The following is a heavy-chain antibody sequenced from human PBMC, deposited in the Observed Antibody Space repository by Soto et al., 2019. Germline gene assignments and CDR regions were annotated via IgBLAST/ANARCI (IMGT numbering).Heavy chain of an antibody. D-gene: IGHD3-22*01. CDR2: VYYSGST. CDR1: GGSISSHY. J-gene: IGHJ4*02. V-gene: IGHV4-59*11. Sequence: QVQLQESGPGLVKPSETLSLICTVSGGSISSHYWCWIRQRPGKGLEWIGYVYYSGSTNYNPSLKSRVTISVDTHKNPFYLKLSSVTAAETAVYHCARGDYSDSSGLYFDSWGQGTLVTVSS. CDR3: ARGDYSDSSGLYFDS.